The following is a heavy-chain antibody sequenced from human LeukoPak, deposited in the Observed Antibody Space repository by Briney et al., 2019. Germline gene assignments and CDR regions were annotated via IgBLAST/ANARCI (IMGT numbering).Heavy chain of an antibody. V-gene: IGHV4-4*07. Sequence: SETLSLTCTVSGGSISSYYWSWIRQPAGKGLEWIGRIYTSGSTNYNPSLKSRVTISVDKSKNQFSLKLSSVTAADMAVYYCAREGLIAVAGKTLGAYFDYWGQGTLVTVSS. CDR3: AREGLIAVAGKTLGAYFDY. D-gene: IGHD6-19*01. CDR1: GGSISSYY. J-gene: IGHJ4*02. CDR2: IYTSGST.